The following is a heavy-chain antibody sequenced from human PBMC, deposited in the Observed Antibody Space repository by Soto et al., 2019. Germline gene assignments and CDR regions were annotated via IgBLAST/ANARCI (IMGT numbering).Heavy chain of an antibody. CDR2: IIPIFGTP. Sequence: SVKVSCKAFGGSFSDYAISWVRQAPGQGLEWMGGIIPIFGTPNYAQKFQDRVTFTAHESTNTAYMELSRLTSEDTAVYYCARDRAPRGWYYLDLSGQGTQVTVYS. J-gene: IGHJ4*02. CDR1: GGSFSDYA. CDR3: ARDRAPRGWYYLDL. V-gene: IGHV1-69*13. D-gene: IGHD2-15*01.